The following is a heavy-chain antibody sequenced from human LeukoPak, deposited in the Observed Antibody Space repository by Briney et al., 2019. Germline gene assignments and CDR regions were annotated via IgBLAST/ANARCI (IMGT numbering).Heavy chain of an antibody. CDR1: GFIFSSYG. J-gene: IGHJ6*02. D-gene: IGHD2-15*01. V-gene: IGHV3-30*18. Sequence: GRSLRLSCAASGFIFSSYGMHWVCQAPGKGLEWVAVISYDGSNKYYADSVKGRFTISRDNSKNTLYLQMNSLRADDTAVYYCAKATGGSEGPYGLDVWGQGTTVTVSS. CDR3: AKATGGSEGPYGLDV. CDR2: ISYDGSNK.